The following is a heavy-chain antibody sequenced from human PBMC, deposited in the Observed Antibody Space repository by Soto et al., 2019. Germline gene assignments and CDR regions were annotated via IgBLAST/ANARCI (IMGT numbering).Heavy chain of an antibody. J-gene: IGHJ6*02. CDR3: ARGGVYGGDHYYTGMDV. V-gene: IGHV3-7*05. CDR2: IKQDGSVK. D-gene: IGHD3-3*01. CDR1: GFTFSTYY. Sequence: GGSLRLSCAASGFTFSTYYMGWVRQAPGKGLEWVANIKQDGSVKNYVDSVKGRFTVSRDNSKNMVYLQMNDLRADDSAVHYCARGGVYGGDHYYTGMDVWGQGTTVTVSS.